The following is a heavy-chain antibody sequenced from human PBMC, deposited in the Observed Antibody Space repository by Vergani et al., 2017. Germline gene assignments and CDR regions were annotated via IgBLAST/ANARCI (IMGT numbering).Heavy chain of an antibody. CDR1: GVSFSGYY. CDR3: ARGGAAAYDYYYGLDV. D-gene: IGHD6-13*01. Sequence: QVQLQLWGAGLLKPSETLSLTCAVYGVSFSGYYWTWIRQPPGKGLEWIGEINHSVSTNYNPSLKSRVTISVDTSKNQFSLKLSSVTAADTAVYYCARGGAAAYDYYYGLDVWGQGTTVTVSS. V-gene: IGHV4-34*01. J-gene: IGHJ6*02. CDR2: INHSVST.